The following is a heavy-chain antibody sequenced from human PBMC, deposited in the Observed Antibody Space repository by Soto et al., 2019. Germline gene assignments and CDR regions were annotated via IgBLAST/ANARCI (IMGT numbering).Heavy chain of an antibody. CDR3: ARLGAYYQAMDS. D-gene: IGHD3-22*01. V-gene: IGHV4-59*08. CDR1: NGSISPNY. Sequence: QVQLQESGPALVKPSETLSLTCTVSNGSISPNYWSWIRQPPGKGLEWIGYIYYAGTTTYNPSLQSRVSISVDPSKNEVSLKLTSVTAADTAVYFCARLGAYYQAMDSWGQGTLVTVSS. CDR2: IYYAGTT. J-gene: IGHJ1*01.